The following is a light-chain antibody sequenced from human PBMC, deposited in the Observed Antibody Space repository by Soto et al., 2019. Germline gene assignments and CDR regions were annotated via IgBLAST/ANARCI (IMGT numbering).Light chain of an antibody. CDR2: GAS. V-gene: IGKV3D-15*02. CDR3: LQFDNSPLYT. Sequence: EIVMTQSPATLSVSPGERATLSCRASQSVNSKLAWYQQKPGRAPRLLIYGASTRATGIPDRFSGSGSGTDFSLAISRLEPEDFAVYYCLQFDNSPLYTFGQGTKVDIK. J-gene: IGKJ2*01. CDR1: QSVNSK.